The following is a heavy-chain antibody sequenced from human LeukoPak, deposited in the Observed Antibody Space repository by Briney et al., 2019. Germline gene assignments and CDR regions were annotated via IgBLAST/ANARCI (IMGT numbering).Heavy chain of an antibody. J-gene: IGHJ6*03. V-gene: IGHV1-69*05. CDR2: IIPIFGTA. D-gene: IGHD3-3*01. Sequence: GASVKVSCKASGGTFSSYAISWVRQAPGQGLKWMGRIIPIFGTANYAQKFQGRVTITTDESTSTAYMELSSLRSEDTAVYYCARGIYFWSGPQLNYYMDVWGKGTTVTVSS. CDR1: GGTFSSYA. CDR3: ARGIYFWSGPQLNYYMDV.